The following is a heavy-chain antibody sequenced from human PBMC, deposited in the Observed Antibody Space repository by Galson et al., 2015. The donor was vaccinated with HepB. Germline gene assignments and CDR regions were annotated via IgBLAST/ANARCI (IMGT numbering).Heavy chain of an antibody. CDR1: GFTFSSRG. V-gene: IGHV3-23*01. Sequence: SLRLSCAASGFTFSSRGLSWVRQPPGKGLEWVAVISGNGGNIHYADSVTGRFTISGDNSKNTLYLQMKSLRADDTATYYCVSNQYIQGSYFNFDNWGQGTRVTVSP. CDR3: VSNQYIQGSYFNFDN. D-gene: IGHD3-10*01. CDR2: ISGNGGNI. J-gene: IGHJ4*02.